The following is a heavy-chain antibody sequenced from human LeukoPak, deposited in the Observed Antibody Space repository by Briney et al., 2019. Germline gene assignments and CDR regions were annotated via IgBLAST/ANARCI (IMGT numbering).Heavy chain of an antibody. CDR1: GFTVSSNS. J-gene: IGHJ4*02. CDR3: ARDSYSSSWSHYFDY. D-gene: IGHD6-13*01. Sequence: GGSLRLSCAASGFTVSSNSMSWVRQAPGKGLEWVSVIYSGGSTYYADSVKGRFTISGDNSKNTLYLQLNNLRAEDTAVYYCARDSYSSSWSHYFDYWGQGTLVTVSA. CDR2: IYSGGST. V-gene: IGHV3-53*01.